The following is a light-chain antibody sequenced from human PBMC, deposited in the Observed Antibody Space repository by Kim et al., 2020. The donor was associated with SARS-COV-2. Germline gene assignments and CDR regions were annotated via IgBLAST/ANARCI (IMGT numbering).Light chain of an antibody. CDR2: GAS. J-gene: IGKJ4*01. CDR1: QSVSSSY. V-gene: IGKV3D-7*01. CDR3: QQDYNLPT. Sequence: WSPGERATLSCRASQSVSSSYLSWYQQKPGQAPRLLIYGASTRATGIPARFSGSGSGTDFTLTISSLQPEDFAVYYCQQDYNLPTFGGGTKVEIK.